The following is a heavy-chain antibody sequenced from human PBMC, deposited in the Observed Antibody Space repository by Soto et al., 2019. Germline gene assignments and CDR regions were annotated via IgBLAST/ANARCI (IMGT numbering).Heavy chain of an antibody. CDR1: GGSFSGYY. CDR3: ARVVYDFWSGYYHFDY. CDR2: INHSGST. Sequence: QVQLQQWGAGLLKPSETLSLTCAVYGGSFSGYYWSWIRQPPGKGLEWIGEINHSGSTNYNPSLKSRVTISVDTSKNQFSLKLSSVTAAGTAVYYCARVVYDFWSGYYHFDYWGQGTLVTVSS. D-gene: IGHD3-3*01. J-gene: IGHJ4*02. V-gene: IGHV4-34*01.